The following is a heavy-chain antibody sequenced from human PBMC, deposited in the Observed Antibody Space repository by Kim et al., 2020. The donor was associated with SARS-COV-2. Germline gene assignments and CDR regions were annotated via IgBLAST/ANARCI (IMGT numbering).Heavy chain of an antibody. J-gene: IGHJ2*01. CDR3: ARVRPNWAWYFDL. CDR2: IYYSGST. V-gene: IGHV4-31*03. D-gene: IGHD1-1*01. CDR1: GGSISSGGYY. Sequence: SETLSLTCTVSGGSISSGGYYWSWIRQHPGKGLEWIGYIYYSGSTYYNPSLKSRVTISVDTSKNQFSLKLSSVTAADTAVYYCARVRPNWAWYFDLWGRGTLVTVSS.